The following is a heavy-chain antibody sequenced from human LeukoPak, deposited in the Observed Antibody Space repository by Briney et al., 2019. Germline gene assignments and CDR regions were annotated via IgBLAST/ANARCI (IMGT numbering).Heavy chain of an antibody. Sequence: KPPETLSLTCTVSGGSISSSSAYWGWIRQPPGKGLEWIGSIYYRKNTYYNPSLKSRVTISADTSKNQFSLTLGSVSATDTAVYYCASPRGFSYGYFDYWGQGTLVTVSS. J-gene: IGHJ4*02. CDR2: IYYRKNT. CDR3: ASPRGFSYGYFDY. V-gene: IGHV4-39*01. D-gene: IGHD5-18*01. CDR1: GGSISSSSAY.